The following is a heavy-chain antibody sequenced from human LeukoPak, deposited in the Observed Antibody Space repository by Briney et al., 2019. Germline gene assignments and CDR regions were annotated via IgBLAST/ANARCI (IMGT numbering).Heavy chain of an antibody. D-gene: IGHD1-26*01. CDR2: TSDRGDYT. J-gene: IGHJ4*02. CDR3: AKGGKWDVTPFDY. CDR1: GFTFTSYS. Sequence: PGGSLRLSCAASGFTFTSYSMSWVRQAPGKGLEWVSGTSDRGDYTYYADSVKGRFTISRDNSKNTLYLQVNSLRAEDTAVYYCAKGGKWDVTPFDYWGQGTLVTVSS. V-gene: IGHV3-23*01.